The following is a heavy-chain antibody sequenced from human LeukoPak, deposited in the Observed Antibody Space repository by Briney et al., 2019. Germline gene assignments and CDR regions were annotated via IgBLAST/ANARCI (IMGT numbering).Heavy chain of an antibody. Sequence: PGGSLRLSCAASGFTFSSYEMNWVRQAPGKGLEWVSYISSSGSTIYYADSVKGRFTISRDNAKSSLYLQMNSLRAEDTAVYYCARGPIYGSGSFSDYWGQGTLVTVSS. V-gene: IGHV3-48*03. CDR1: GFTFSSYE. J-gene: IGHJ4*02. D-gene: IGHD3-10*01. CDR3: ARGPIYGSGSFSDY. CDR2: ISSSGSTI.